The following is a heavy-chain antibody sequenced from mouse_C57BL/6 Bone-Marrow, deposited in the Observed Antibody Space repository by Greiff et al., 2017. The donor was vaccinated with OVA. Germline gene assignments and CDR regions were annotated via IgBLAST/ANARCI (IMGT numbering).Heavy chain of an antibody. D-gene: IGHD1-1*01. CDR3: ARVFITTVVAKDWYFDV. J-gene: IGHJ1*03. V-gene: IGHV5-16*01. CDR2: INYDGSST. CDR1: GFTFSDYY. Sequence: EVMLVESEGGLVQPGSSMKLSCTASGFTFSDYYMAWVRQVPEKGLEWVANINYDGSSTYYLDSLKSRFIISRDNAKNILYLQMSSLKSEDTATYYCARVFITTVVAKDWYFDVWGTGTTVTVSS.